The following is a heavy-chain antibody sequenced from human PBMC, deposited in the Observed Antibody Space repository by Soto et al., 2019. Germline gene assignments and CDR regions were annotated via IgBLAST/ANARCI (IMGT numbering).Heavy chain of an antibody. V-gene: IGHV4-59*12. CDR2: IYHSGST. CDR3: ARYNIAIRGFDP. Sequence: SETLSLTCTVSGASITSYYWSWIRQPPGKGLEWIGYIYHSGSTDYNPSLKSRVTISIDKSKNQFSLNLTSVTAADTAVYYCARYNIAIRGFDPWGQGTLVTVSS. CDR1: GASITSYY. D-gene: IGHD1-20*01. J-gene: IGHJ5*02.